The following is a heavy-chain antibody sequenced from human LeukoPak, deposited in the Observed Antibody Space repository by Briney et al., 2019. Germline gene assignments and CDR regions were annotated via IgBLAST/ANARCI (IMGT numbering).Heavy chain of an antibody. D-gene: IGHD3-16*01. J-gene: IGHJ4*02. Sequence: QPEGSLRLSCAASGFTFSNNDLSWVRPAPGKGLEWVSSISASGGSTWYADSVKGRFTFSRDNSKNMMYLQMNSLRVEDTAVYYCARDRGGGFDYWGQGTLVTVSS. CDR3: ARDRGGGFDY. CDR1: GFTFSNND. V-gene: IGHV3-23*01. CDR2: ISASGGST.